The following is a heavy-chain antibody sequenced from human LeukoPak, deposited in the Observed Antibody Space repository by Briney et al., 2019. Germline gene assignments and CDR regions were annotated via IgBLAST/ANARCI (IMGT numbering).Heavy chain of an antibody. CDR2: INSDGSST. CDR1: EFTFSSYN. J-gene: IGHJ4*02. CDR3: ARGLSGYASSLGY. V-gene: IGHV3-74*01. D-gene: IGHD6-6*01. Sequence: GGSLRLSCAASEFTFSSYNMNWVRQAPGKGLVWVSRINSDGSSTSYADSVRGRFSISRDNAKNTLYLQMNSLRAEDTAVYYCARGLSGYASSLGYWGQGTLVTVSA.